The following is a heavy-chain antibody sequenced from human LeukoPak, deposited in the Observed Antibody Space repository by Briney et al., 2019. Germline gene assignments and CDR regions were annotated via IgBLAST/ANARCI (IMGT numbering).Heavy chain of an antibody. CDR3: ARDGGFWSGYYTGAPEAR. J-gene: IGHJ4*02. CDR1: GYSISSGYY. V-gene: IGHV4-38-2*02. D-gene: IGHD3-3*01. CDR2: IYHSGST. Sequence: SETLSLTCTVSGYSISSGYYWGWIRQPPGKGLEWIGSIYHSGSTYYNPSLKSRVTISVDTSKNQFSLKLSSVTAADTAVYYCARDGGFWSGYYTGAPEARGGQGTLVTVSS.